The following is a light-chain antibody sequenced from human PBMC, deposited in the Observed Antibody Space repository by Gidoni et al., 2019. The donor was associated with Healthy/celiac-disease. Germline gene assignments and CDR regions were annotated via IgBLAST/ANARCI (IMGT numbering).Light chain of an antibody. CDR3: QQRSNWPWT. V-gene: IGKV3-11*01. CDR2: DAS. CDR1: QSVSSY. J-gene: IGKJ1*01. Sequence: DMVSTQSPSTLSLSPGERATLSCRASQSVSSYLAWYQQKPGQAPRLLIYDASNRATGIPARFSGSGSGTDFTLTISSLEPEDFAVYYCQQRSNWPWTFGQGTKVEIK.